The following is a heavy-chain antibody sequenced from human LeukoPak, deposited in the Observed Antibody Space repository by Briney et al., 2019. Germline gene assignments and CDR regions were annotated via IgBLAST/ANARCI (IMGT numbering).Heavy chain of an antibody. CDR2: INPNSGGT. CDR3: ASGASAFDY. CDR1: RYTFTDYY. J-gene: IGHJ4*02. D-gene: IGHD3-16*01. V-gene: IGHV1-2*02. Sequence: ASVTVSFKASRYTFTDYYMHWVRQAPGQGLEWMGWINPNSGGTNYAQKFQGRVTMTRDTSIRTAYMELSSLRSDDTAMYYCASGASAFDYWSQGTLVTVSS.